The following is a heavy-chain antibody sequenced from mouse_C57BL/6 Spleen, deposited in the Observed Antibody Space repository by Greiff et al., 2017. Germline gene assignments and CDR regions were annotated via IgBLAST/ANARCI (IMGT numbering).Heavy chain of an antibody. Sequence: QVQLPQSGAELVRPGASVKLSCKASGYTFTDYYINWVKQRPGQGLEWIARIYPGSGNTYYNEKFKGQATLTAEKSSSTAYMQLSSLTSEDSAVYFCVGIGYPYWYFDVWGTGTTVTVSS. CDR1: GYTFTDYY. D-gene: IGHD2-2*01. J-gene: IGHJ1*03. CDR3: VGIGYPYWYFDV. V-gene: IGHV1-76*01. CDR2: IYPGSGNT.